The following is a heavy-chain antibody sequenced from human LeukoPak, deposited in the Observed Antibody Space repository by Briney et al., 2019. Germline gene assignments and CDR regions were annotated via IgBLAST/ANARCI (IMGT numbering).Heavy chain of an antibody. J-gene: IGHJ4*02. D-gene: IGHD5-18*01. CDR3: ARYGDTTSSGFDY. CDR1: GYTFTGYY. Sequence: GASVKVSCKASGYTFTGYYMHWVRQAPGQGLEWMGWIGPNSGGTKYAQKFQGRVTMTRDTPINTAYMELSSLGSDDTAFYYCARYGDTTSSGFDYWGQGALVTVSS. CDR2: IGPNSGGT. V-gene: IGHV1-2*02.